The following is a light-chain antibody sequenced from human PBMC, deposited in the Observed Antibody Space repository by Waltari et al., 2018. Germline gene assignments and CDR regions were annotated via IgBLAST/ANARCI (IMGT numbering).Light chain of an antibody. CDR3: QQYYFTPYT. Sequence: TFRASQGISNSLAWYQQKPGKAPKLLLYGASRLERWVPPRFSGSGSGTDYTLTISSLQPDDFATYYCQQYYFTPYTFGQGTKLDIK. V-gene: IGKV1-NL1*01. J-gene: IGKJ2*01. CDR2: GAS. CDR1: QGISNS.